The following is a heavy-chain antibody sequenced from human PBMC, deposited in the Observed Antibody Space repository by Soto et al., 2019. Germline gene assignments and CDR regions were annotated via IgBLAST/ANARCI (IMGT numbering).Heavy chain of an antibody. D-gene: IGHD2-2*02. CDR3: ARVLAYCSSTSCYKGDYYYYYGMDV. Sequence: QVQLQESGPGLVKPSGTLSLTCAVSGGSISSSNWWSWVRQPPGKGLEWIGEIYHSGSTNYNPSLKSRVTLSVDKSKNQFSLKLSSVTAADTAVYYCARVLAYCSSTSCYKGDYYYYYGMDVWGQGTTVTVSS. V-gene: IGHV4-4*02. CDR1: GGSISSSNW. CDR2: IYHSGST. J-gene: IGHJ6*02.